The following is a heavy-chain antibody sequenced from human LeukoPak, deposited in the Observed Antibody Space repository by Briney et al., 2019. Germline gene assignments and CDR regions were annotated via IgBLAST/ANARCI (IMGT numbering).Heavy chain of an antibody. J-gene: IGHJ4*02. V-gene: IGHV1-2*02. CDR2: INPNSGGT. CDR1: GYTFTGYY. D-gene: IGHD2-15*01. CDR3: ARDPLGYCSGGSCPGYYFDY. Sequence: GASVKVSCKASGYTFTGYYMHWVRQAPGQGLEWMGWINPNSGGTNYAQKFQGRVTMTRDTSISTAYMELSRPRSDDTAVYYCARDPLGYCSGGSCPGYYFDYWGQGTLVTVSS.